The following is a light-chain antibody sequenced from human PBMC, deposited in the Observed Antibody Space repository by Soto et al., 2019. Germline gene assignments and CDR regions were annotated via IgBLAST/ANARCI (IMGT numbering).Light chain of an antibody. CDR1: QSVGRDY. J-gene: IGKJ4*01. CDR2: HAS. Sequence: EIVLTQSPGTLSLSPGERATLSCRASQSVGRDYLAWYQQKPGQAPRLLIYHASSRATGIPDRFSGSGSGTDFTLTISRLEPEDFAEFYCRQYASSPLTFGGGTKVEIK. V-gene: IGKV3-20*01. CDR3: RQYASSPLT.